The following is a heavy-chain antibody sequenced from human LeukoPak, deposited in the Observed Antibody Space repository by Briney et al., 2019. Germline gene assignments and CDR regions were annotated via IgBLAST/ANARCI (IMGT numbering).Heavy chain of an antibody. Sequence: SETLSLTCSVSGGSISSSIYYWSWIRQPPGKGLEWIGYIYYSGSTNYNPSLKSRVTISVDTSKNQFSLKLSSVTAADTAVYYCARVYYGGNSGVFDYWGQGTLVTVSS. J-gene: IGHJ4*02. CDR3: ARVYYGGNSGVFDY. D-gene: IGHD4-23*01. CDR2: IYYSGST. CDR1: GGSISSSIYY. V-gene: IGHV4-61*01.